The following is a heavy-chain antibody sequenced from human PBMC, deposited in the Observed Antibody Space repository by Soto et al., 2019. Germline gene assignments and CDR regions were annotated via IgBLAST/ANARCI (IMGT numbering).Heavy chain of an antibody. J-gene: IGHJ4*02. CDR3: ATVPSSCNHFDY. Sequence: QVQLQESGPGLVKPSQTLSLTCTVSGGSISSGGYYWSWIRQHPGKGLEWIGYIYYSGSTYYNPSFNGRVTISVDTSKNQLSLKLSSVTAADTAVYYCATVPSSCNHFDYWGQGTLVTVSS. CDR2: IYYSGST. CDR1: GGSISSGGYY. D-gene: IGHD2-2*01. V-gene: IGHV4-31*03.